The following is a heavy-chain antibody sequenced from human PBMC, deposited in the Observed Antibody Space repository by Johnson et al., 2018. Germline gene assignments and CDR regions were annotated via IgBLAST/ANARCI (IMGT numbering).Heavy chain of an antibody. CDR2: IYYSGTT. V-gene: IGHV4-39*01. CDR1: GGSISSSSYY. D-gene: IGHD4-11*01. Sequence: QVQLQESGPGLVKPSETLSLTCTVSGGSISSSSYYWGWIRQPPGKGLEWIGNIYYSGTTYYNLSLKSRVTLSVDTSKNQFSLRLNSVTAPDTAVYYCGRRSILQPKDAFDIWGQGTKVTVSS. CDR3: GRRSILQPKDAFDI. J-gene: IGHJ3*02.